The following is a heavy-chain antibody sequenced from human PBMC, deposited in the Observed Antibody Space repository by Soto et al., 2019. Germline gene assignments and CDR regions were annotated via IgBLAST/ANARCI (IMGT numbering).Heavy chain of an antibody. V-gene: IGHV3-23*01. Sequence: SGFTFSSYSMGWVSQAPGKGLEWVSDIIDSGGSTYYADAVKGRFTISRDNSKSTLYLQMNSLRAEDTAVYYCGKGRSYYYYYGVDVWGQGTTVTVSS. CDR3: GKGRSYYYYYGVDV. D-gene: IGHD1-26*01. CDR1: GFTFSSYS. J-gene: IGHJ6*02. CDR2: IIDSGGST.